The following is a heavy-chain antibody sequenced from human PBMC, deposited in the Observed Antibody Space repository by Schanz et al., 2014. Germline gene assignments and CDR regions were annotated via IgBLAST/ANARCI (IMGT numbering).Heavy chain of an antibody. Sequence: VQLEQSGAEVKKPGSSVKVSCKASGYTFSSYGITWVRQAPGQGLEWMGWINGYNGHTLYAQKFQGRVTMTTDTSTGTAYMELRSLRSDDTALYYCTRGGYSYALSAFDIWGQGTMVTVSS. J-gene: IGHJ3*02. CDR2: INGYNGHT. CDR1: GYTFSSYG. CDR3: TRGGYSYALSAFDI. V-gene: IGHV1-18*01. D-gene: IGHD5-18*01.